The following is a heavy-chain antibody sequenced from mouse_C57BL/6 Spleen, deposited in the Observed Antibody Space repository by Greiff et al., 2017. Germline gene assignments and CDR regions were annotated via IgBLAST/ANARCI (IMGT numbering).Heavy chain of an antibody. D-gene: IGHD1-1*01. CDR1: GYTFTSYW. V-gene: IGHV1-55*01. J-gene: IGHJ4*01. CDR2: IYPGSGST. CDR3: ASYGSSLYAMGY. Sequence: QVQLKQPGAELVKPGASVKMSCKASGYTFTSYWITWVKQGPGQGLEWIGDIYPGSGSTNYNEKFKSKATLTVDTSSSTAYMQHSILTSEDSAVYYCASYGSSLYAMGYWGQGTSVTVSS.